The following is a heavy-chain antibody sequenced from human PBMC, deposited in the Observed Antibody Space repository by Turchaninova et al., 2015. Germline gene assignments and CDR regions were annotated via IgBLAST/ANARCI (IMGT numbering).Heavy chain of an antibody. J-gene: IGHJ3*02. CDR2: ITSSGGST. V-gene: IGHV3-23*01. Sequence: GSLRLSCAASRFTFSSYAMNWVRQAPGKGLEWVSTITSSGGSTYYADSVKGRFTISRDNYKNTLYLQMNSLRAEDTAGYYCAKAQKYDSSGYYLSGDAFDIWGQGTLVTVSS. CDR3: AKAQKYDSSGYYLSGDAFDI. D-gene: IGHD3-22*01. CDR1: RFTFSSYA.